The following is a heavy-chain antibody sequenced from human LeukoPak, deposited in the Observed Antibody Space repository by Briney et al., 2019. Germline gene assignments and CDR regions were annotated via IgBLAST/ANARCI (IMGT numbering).Heavy chain of an antibody. Sequence: ASVNVSCKASGYTFTSYGISWVRQAPGQGLEWMGWISAYNGNTNYAQKLQGRVTMTTDTSTSTAYMGLRSLRSDDTAVYYCARDSTRAAGDDAFDIWGQGTMVTVSS. D-gene: IGHD6-19*01. CDR1: GYTFTSYG. J-gene: IGHJ3*02. CDR2: ISAYNGNT. V-gene: IGHV1-18*01. CDR3: ARDSTRAAGDDAFDI.